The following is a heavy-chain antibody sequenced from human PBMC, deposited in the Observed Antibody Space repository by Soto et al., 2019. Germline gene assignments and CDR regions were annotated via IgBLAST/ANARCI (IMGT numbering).Heavy chain of an antibody. CDR3: ARSIVVVTVLDY. D-gene: IGHD2-21*02. J-gene: IGHJ4*02. CDR2: INAGSGNT. CDR1: GYTFTSYA. V-gene: IGHV1-3*01. Sequence: ASVKVSCKASGYTFTSYAMHWVRQAPGQRLEWMGWINAGSGNTKYSQKFQGRVTITRDTSASTAYMELSSLRSEDTAVYYCARSIVVVTVLDYWGQGTLVTVSS.